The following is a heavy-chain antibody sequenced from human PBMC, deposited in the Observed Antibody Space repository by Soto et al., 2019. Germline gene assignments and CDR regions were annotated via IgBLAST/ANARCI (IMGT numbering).Heavy chain of an antibody. CDR3: VRDHDDYDFWSGNPRGYFDL. Sequence: EVQLVESGGGLVQPGGSLRLSCAASGFTLSNFWMHWVRQVPGKGLVWVSRINDDGSRTKYADSVEGRLTISRDNAKNTLFMQMDSLRVEDTVVYYCVRDHDDYDFWSGNPRGYFDLWGRGTLVTVSS. CDR1: GFTLSNFW. V-gene: IGHV3-74*01. CDR2: INDDGSRT. J-gene: IGHJ2*01. D-gene: IGHD3-3*01.